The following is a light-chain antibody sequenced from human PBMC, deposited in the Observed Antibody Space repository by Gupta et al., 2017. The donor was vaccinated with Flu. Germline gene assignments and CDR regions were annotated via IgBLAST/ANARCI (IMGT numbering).Light chain of an antibody. CDR3: QQYDNSPFT. V-gene: IGKV3-20*01. J-gene: IGKJ4*01. CDR2: SAS. Sequence: TLPFSPVGRTAPTSWPGRSVINSCLAWYQQKPGQAPKFLINSASSRATGIPYRFSGSWSGTDFTLTISSLQPEDFAVYYCQQYDNSPFTFGRGTKVEIK. CDR1: RSVINSC.